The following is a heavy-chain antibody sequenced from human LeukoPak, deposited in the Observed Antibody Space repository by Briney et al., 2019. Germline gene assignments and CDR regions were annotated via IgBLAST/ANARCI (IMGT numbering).Heavy chain of an antibody. Sequence: PSETLSLTCTVSGGSISSYYWSWIRQPPGKGLEWIGYIYYSGSTNYNPSLKSRVTISVDSSKNQFSLKLSSVTAADTAVCYCARQGPVVVPAARGVYFDYWGQGTLVTVSS. CDR3: ARQGPVVVPAARGVYFDY. V-gene: IGHV4-59*08. CDR2: IYYSGST. J-gene: IGHJ4*02. CDR1: GGSISSYY. D-gene: IGHD2-2*01.